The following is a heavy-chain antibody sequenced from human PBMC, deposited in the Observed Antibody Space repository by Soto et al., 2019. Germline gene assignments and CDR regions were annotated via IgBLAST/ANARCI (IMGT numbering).Heavy chain of an antibody. CDR2: IHSDGST. CDR1: GFTVSSNY. CDR3: AGHSSGWFYFDS. V-gene: IGHV3-66*01. J-gene: IGHJ4*01. Sequence: TGGSLRLSCATSGFTVSSNYMSWVRQAPGKGLECISLIHSDGSTYYADSVKGRFTISRDNSKKTLYLQMNSLRAEDTAVYYCAGHSSGWFYFDSWGHGTLVTVSS. D-gene: IGHD6-19*01.